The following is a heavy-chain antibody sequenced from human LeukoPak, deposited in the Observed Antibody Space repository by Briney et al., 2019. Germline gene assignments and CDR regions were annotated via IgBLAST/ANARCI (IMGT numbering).Heavy chain of an antibody. V-gene: IGHV4-4*07. J-gene: IGHJ5*02. CDR2: IYTSGST. D-gene: IGHD6-19*01. CDR1: GVSISSYY. Sequence: SETLSLTCTVSGVSISSYYWTWLRQPAGKGLEWIGRIYTSGSTNYSPSLKSRVTMSVDTSRNQFSLKLRSVTAADTAVYYCAREDGSASGGVLDWFDPWGQGTLVTVSS. CDR3: AREDGSASGGVLDWFDP.